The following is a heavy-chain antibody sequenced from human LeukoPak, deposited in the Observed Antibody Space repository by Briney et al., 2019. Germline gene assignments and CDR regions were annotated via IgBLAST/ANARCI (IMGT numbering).Heavy chain of an antibody. CDR3: ARGVVRGSYFWPHXY. CDR2: IYSGGST. D-gene: IGHD1-26*01. J-gene: IGHJ4*02. CDR1: GFIVSSNY. Sequence: QPGGSLRLSCAASGFIVSSNYMSWVRQAPGKGLEWVSVIYSGGSTYYADSVKGRFTISRDNSKNTLYLKMNSLRAEDTAVYYCARGVVRGSYFWPHXYWGQXTLVTVS. V-gene: IGHV3-66*02.